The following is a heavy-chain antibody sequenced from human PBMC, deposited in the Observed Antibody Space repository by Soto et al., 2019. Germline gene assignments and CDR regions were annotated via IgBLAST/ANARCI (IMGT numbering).Heavy chain of an antibody. CDR1: GYTFTRYT. CDR2: INPDNGNT. V-gene: IGHV1-3*01. Sequence: ASVKVSCKASGYTFTRYTMNWVRQAPGQRLEWMGWINPDNGNTKSSQKFQDRVIITRDTSASTAYMDLSSLTSEAPAVYSCASGIATGQLDPWGQGTLVTVSS. D-gene: IGHD6-13*01. J-gene: IGHJ5*02. CDR3: ASGIATGQLDP.